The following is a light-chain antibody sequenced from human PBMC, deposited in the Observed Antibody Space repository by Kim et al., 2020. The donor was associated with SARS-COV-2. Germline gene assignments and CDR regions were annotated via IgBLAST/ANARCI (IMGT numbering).Light chain of an antibody. CDR1: QSVSSY. Sequence: SLSPGERAALSCRINQSVSSYLAWYQQKPGQAPRLLIYDASHRAIGIPPRFSGSGSGTDFTLTISSLGPEDFAVYDCQQRNNWWTFGQGTKVDIK. J-gene: IGKJ1*01. CDR2: DAS. CDR3: QQRNNWWT. V-gene: IGKV3-11*01.